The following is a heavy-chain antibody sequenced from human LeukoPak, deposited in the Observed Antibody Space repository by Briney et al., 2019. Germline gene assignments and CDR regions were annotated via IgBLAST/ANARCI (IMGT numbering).Heavy chain of an antibody. D-gene: IGHD2/OR15-2a*01. J-gene: IGHJ6*02. CDR2: INSDATGT. V-gene: IGHV3-74*03. CDR3: ARGRYFALDV. Sequence: GGSLRLSCAASGYTFSGHWIHWVRQAPGKGLEWVSRINSDATGTMDADSVKGRFTTSRGNAKNTAYLQMNSLRAEDTAVYYCARGRYFALDVWGQGTTVTVSS. CDR1: GYTFSGHW.